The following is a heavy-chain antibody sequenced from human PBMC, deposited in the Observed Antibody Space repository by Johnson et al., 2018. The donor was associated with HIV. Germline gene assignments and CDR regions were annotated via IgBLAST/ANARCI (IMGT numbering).Heavy chain of an antibody. D-gene: IGHD1-26*01. CDR2: ICGSGGSK. CDR3: ARDQGPATGAAFDI. J-gene: IGHJ3*02. CDR1: GFAFSSYA. Sequence: VQLVESGGGLVQPGGSLRLSCAASGFAFSSYAVTWVRQTSGKGLEWVSAICGSGGSKYYADSVKGRFTISRDNSKNTLYLQMNSLRAEDTAVYYCARDQGPATGAAFDIWGQGTMVTVSS. V-gene: IGHV3-23*04.